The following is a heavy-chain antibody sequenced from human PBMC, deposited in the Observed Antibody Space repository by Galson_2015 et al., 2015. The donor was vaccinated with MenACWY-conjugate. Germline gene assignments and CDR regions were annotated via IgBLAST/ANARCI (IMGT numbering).Heavy chain of an antibody. Sequence: SLRLSCAASGFTFDDYAMHWVRQVPGKGLEWVSGINWNSGSIGYADSVKGRFTISRDNAKNSLYLQMNSLRAEDTALYYCTKDGVRYSDSSATFNWFDPWGQGTLVTVSS. CDR2: INWNSGSI. V-gene: IGHV3-9*01. CDR3: TKDGVRYSDSSATFNWFDP. D-gene: IGHD6-6*01. J-gene: IGHJ5*02. CDR1: GFTFDDYA.